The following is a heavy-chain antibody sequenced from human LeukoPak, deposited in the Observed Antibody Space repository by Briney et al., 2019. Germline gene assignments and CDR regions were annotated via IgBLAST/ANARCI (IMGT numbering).Heavy chain of an antibody. J-gene: IGHJ3*02. Sequence: SETLSLTCAVYGGSLSGYYWSWIRHPPGKGLEWIGEINHSGSTNYNPSFKSRVTTSVDTSKNQFSLKLSSVTAADTAVYYCARELTVAIDIWGQGTMVTVSS. CDR2: INHSGST. V-gene: IGHV4-34*01. CDR3: ARELTVAIDI. D-gene: IGHD3-16*01. CDR1: GGSLSGYY.